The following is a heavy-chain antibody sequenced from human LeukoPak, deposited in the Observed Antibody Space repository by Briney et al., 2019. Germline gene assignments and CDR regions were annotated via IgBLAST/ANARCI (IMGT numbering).Heavy chain of an antibody. CDR1: DGSLSDYY. CDR2: IYHSGST. Sequence: SETLSLTCPVSDGSLSDYYWAWVRQPPGKGLEFIGNIYHSGSTGYHPSLKTRVSISVDKSKSQFSLDLFSVTAASTAVYYCAREPVKYNWNFADPSGYIDIWGKGTTVTVS. D-gene: IGHD1-1*01. CDR3: AREPVKYNWNFADPSGYIDI. V-gene: IGHV4-59*01. J-gene: IGHJ6*03.